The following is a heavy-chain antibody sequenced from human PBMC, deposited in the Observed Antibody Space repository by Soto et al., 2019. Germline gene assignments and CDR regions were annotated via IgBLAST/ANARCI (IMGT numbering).Heavy chain of an antibody. J-gene: IGHJ5*02. D-gene: IGHD6-6*01. V-gene: IGHV1-18*04. CDR3: ARDQEYSTSGLYWFDL. Sequence: ASVKVSCKASGYTFTSYGITWGRQAPGQDLEWMGWISAYNGDTNYAQRLQGRVTMTTDTSTSTVYMELKSLKSDDTAVYYCARDQEYSTSGLYWFDLWGQGTLVTVSS. CDR2: ISAYNGDT. CDR1: GYTFTSYG.